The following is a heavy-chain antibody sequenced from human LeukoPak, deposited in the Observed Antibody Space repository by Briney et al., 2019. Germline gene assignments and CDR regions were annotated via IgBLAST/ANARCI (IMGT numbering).Heavy chain of an antibody. D-gene: IGHD3-16*01. J-gene: IGHJ5*02. CDR1: GGSFSVYF. CDR2: IYYSGST. CDR3: ARWGGGNWFDP. Sequence: SETLSLTCAVNGGSFSVYFWTWIRQPPGKGLEWIGYIYYSGSTYYNPSLKSRVTISVDTSKNQFSLKLSSVTAADTAVYYCARWGGGNWFDPWGQGTLVTVSS. V-gene: IGHV4-59*06.